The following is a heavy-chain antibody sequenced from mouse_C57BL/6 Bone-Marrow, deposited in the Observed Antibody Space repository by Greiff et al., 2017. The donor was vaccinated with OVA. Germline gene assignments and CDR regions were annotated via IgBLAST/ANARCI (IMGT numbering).Heavy chain of an antibody. CDR2: IYPGSGST. Sequence: QVQLQQPGAELVKPGASVKMSCKASGYTFTSYWITWVKQRPGQGLEWIGDIYPGSGSTNYNEKFKSKATLTVDTSSSTAYMQLSSLTSEDSAVYYCAIRSTTVVAPPWFAYWGQGTLVTVSA. V-gene: IGHV1-55*01. CDR3: AIRSTTVVAPPWFAY. D-gene: IGHD1-1*01. J-gene: IGHJ3*01. CDR1: GYTFTSYW.